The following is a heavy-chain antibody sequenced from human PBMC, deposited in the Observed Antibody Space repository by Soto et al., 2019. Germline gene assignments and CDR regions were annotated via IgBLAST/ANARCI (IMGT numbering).Heavy chain of an antibody. CDR2: ISSSSSYT. J-gene: IGHJ6*02. CDR1: GFTFSDYY. D-gene: IGHD1-1*01. V-gene: IGHV3-11*06. CDR3: ARDVPERPDYYYYGMDV. Sequence: GGSLRLSCAASGFTFSDYYMSWIRQAPGKGLEWVSYISSSSSYTNYADSVKGRFTTSRDNAKNSLYLQMNSLRAEDTAVYYCARDVPERPDYYYYGMDVWGQGTTVTVSS.